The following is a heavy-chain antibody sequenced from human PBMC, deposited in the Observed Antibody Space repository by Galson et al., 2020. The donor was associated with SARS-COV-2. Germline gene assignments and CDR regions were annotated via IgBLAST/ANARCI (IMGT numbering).Heavy chain of an antibody. CDR1: GGSVSSRSYY. J-gene: IGHJ4*02. Sequence: SETLSLTCTVSGGSVSSRSYYWSWLRQPPGKVLEWIGYIYDSGVTNYSPSLKSRVTISVDTSKNQFSLNLRSVTAADTAVYYCATEGDSGSYYFDSWGQGTLVTVSS. D-gene: IGHD1-26*01. CDR3: ATEGDSGSYYFDS. CDR2: IYDSGVT. V-gene: IGHV4-61*01.